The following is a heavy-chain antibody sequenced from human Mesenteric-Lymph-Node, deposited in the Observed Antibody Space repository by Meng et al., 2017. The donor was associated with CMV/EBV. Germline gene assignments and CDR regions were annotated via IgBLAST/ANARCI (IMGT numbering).Heavy chain of an antibody. CDR2: INPNSGGT. J-gene: IGHJ5*02. D-gene: IGHD2-2*01. CDR3: ARVGVVPAAIGSWFDP. V-gene: IGHV1-2*02. Sequence: TFPGYYLPWVRQAPGQGLEWMGWINPNSGGTNYAQKFQGRVTMTRDTSISTAYMELSRLRSDDTAVYYCARVGVVPAAIGSWFDPWGQGTLVTVSS. CDR1: TFPGYY.